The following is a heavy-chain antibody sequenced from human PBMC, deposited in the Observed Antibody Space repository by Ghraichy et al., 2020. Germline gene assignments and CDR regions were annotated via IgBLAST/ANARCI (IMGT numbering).Heavy chain of an antibody. CDR3: ARGVGPNGGDPGVFDY. CDR1: GSSLSIAGEG. Sequence: SGPTLVKPTQTLTLTCTFSGSSLSIAGEGVGWIRQPPGKALEWLALIYLDDDKRYSPSLRSRLTITKDTSKNQVLLTMSNMDPVDTATYYCARGVGPNGGDPGVFDYWGQGTLVTVSS. D-gene: IGHD3-10*01. J-gene: IGHJ4*02. V-gene: IGHV2-5*02. CDR2: IYLDDDK.